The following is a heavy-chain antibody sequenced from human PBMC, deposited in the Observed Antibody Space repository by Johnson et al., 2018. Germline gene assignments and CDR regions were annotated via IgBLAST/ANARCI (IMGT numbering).Heavy chain of an antibody. J-gene: IGHJ6*02. CDR2: VYYTGST. CDR1: GGSISSYY. Sequence: QVQLVESGPGLVKPSETLSLKCTVSGGSISSYYWSWIRQSPGKGLEWIAYVYYTGSTHYNPSLESRVTISVDTSKNQLSLKLNSVTAADTAVYYCARAGMITKYGMDVWGQGTTVIVSS. D-gene: IGHD3-16*01. CDR3: ARAGMITKYGMDV. V-gene: IGHV4-59*01.